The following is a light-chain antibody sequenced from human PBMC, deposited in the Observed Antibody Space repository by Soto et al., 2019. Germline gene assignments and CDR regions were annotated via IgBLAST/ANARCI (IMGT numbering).Light chain of an antibody. CDR3: SSYTSSGNYV. J-gene: IGLJ1*01. CDR2: DVS. CDR1: NSDVGAYNC. V-gene: IGLV2-14*01. Sequence: QCVLTHAASGSGSAGQSIAISYNGNNSDVGAYNCVSWYQQHPGNAPKLMIYDVSNRPSGVFNRFSGSKSGNTASLTISGLQAEDEADYYCSSYTSSGNYVFGTGTKVTVL.